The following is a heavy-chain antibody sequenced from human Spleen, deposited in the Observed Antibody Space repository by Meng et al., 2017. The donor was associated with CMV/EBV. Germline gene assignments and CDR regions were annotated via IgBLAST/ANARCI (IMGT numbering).Heavy chain of an antibody. CDR3: ARGTRYCRTPNCQLLGYIDH. V-gene: IGHV3-49*04. J-gene: IGHJ4*02. CDR2: IRATAHGGTT. D-gene: IGHD2-2*01. CDR1: GFTFGDYA. Sequence: GESLKISCTASGFTFGDYAMSWVRQAPGKGLEWLGFIRATAHGGTTQYAASVKGRLSISRDDSKAIAYLQMNSLKTEDTALYYCARGTRYCRTPNCQLLGYIDHWGLGTLVTVSS.